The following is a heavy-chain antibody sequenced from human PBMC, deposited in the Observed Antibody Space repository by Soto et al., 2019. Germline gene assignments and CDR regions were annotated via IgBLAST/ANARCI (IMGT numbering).Heavy chain of an antibody. CDR1: GASISSNNW. Sequence: QVQLQESGPGLVKPSGTLSLTCAVSGASISSNNWWSWVRQPPGKGLEWVGEIYHSGSTNYNLSLKSRWTISIDKSKSQFSLKLSSVTAADTAVYYCARSTVTEDYWGQGTLVTVSS. CDR2: IYHSGST. V-gene: IGHV4-4*02. D-gene: IGHD4-17*01. J-gene: IGHJ4*02. CDR3: ARSTVTEDY.